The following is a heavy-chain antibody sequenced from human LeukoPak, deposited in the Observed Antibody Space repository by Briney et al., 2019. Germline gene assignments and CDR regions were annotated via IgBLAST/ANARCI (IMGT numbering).Heavy chain of an antibody. J-gene: IGHJ4*02. CDR2: ISGDGDST. CDR3: AKDKYSYGYNFDY. Sequence: GGSLRLSCAASGFTFDDYAMHWVRQAPGKGLEWVSLISGDGDSTYYADSVKGRFTISRDNSKNSLYLQMNSLRTEDTALFYCAKDKYSYGYNFDYWGQGTLLTVSS. V-gene: IGHV3-43*02. D-gene: IGHD5-18*01. CDR1: GFTFDDYA.